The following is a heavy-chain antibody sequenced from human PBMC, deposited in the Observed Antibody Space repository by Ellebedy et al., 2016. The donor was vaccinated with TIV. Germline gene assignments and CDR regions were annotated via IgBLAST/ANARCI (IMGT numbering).Heavy chain of an antibody. Sequence: AASVKVSCKASGGTFDSSYAVSWVRQAPGQGLEWMGWINPNSGGTNYTQKFQGRVTMTRDTYISTVYMELSRLRSDDTAVFYCARGILPLDSWGQGSLVTVSS. D-gene: IGHD2-15*01. CDR3: ARGILPLDS. CDR1: GGTFDSSY. J-gene: IGHJ4*02. V-gene: IGHV1-2*02. CDR2: INPNSGGT.